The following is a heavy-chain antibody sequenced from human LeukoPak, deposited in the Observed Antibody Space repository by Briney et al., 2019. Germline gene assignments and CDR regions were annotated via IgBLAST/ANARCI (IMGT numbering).Heavy chain of an antibody. CDR1: GFTFSSYG. D-gene: IGHD4-23*01. J-gene: IGHJ5*02. CDR3: ARDVQDYRDSSGLA. V-gene: IGHV3-48*02. CDR2: ISSSSSVI. Sequence: GGSLRLSCAASGFTFSSYGMNWVRQAPGKGLEWVSYISSSSSVIHYADSVKGRFTISRDNAKNSLYLQMNSLRDEDTAVYYCARDVQDYRDSSGLAWGQGTLVTVSS.